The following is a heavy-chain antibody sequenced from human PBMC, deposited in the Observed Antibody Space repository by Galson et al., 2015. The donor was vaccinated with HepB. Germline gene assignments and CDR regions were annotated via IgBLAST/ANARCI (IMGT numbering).Heavy chain of an antibody. Sequence: SLRLSCAVSGFSVSSNYMTWVRQAPGKGLECVAHIYSGGNTYYADSVKGRFTVSRDNSKNTLYLQMNSLRAEDAVVYYCARGLVSSGYYGDYWGQGTLVTVSS. CDR1: GFSVSSNY. CDR3: ARGLVSSGYYGDY. V-gene: IGHV3-53*01. D-gene: IGHD3-22*01. J-gene: IGHJ4*02. CDR2: IYSGGNT.